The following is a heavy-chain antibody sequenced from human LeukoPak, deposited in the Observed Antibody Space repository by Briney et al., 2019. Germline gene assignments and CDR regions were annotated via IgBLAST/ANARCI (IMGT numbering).Heavy chain of an antibody. V-gene: IGHV4-4*02. CDR2: IYHSGST. D-gene: IGHD6-19*01. Sequence: SGTLSLTCAVSGGSISSSNWWSWVRQPPGKGLEWIGEIYHSGSTNYNPSLKSRVTISVDTSKNQFSLKLSSVTAADTAVYYCAGVSSGWTYYFDYWGQGTLVTVSS. CDR3: AGVSSGWTYYFDY. J-gene: IGHJ4*02. CDR1: GGSISSSNW.